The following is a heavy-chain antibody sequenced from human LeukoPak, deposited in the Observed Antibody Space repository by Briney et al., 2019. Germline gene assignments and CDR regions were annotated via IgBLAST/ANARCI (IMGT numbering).Heavy chain of an antibody. V-gene: IGHV3-21*04. Sequence: GGSLRLSCAASGFTFSSYSMNWVRQAPGKGLEWVSSISSSSSYIYYADSVKGRFTISRDNSKNTLYLQMNSLRAEDTAVYYCAVEGGTDYYYYMDVWGKGTTVTVPS. CDR3: AVEGGTDYYYYMDV. CDR1: GFTFSSYS. D-gene: IGHD1-26*01. J-gene: IGHJ6*03. CDR2: ISSSSSYI.